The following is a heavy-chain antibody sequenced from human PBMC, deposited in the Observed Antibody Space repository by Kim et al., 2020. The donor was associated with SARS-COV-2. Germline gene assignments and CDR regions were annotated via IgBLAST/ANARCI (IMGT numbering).Heavy chain of an antibody. V-gene: IGHV1-69*01. CDR3: ASHGSYYYYGMDV. Sequence: YARKFQGRVTITADESTSTAYMELSSLRSEDTAVYYCASHGSYYYYGMDVWGQGTTVTVSS. J-gene: IGHJ6*02.